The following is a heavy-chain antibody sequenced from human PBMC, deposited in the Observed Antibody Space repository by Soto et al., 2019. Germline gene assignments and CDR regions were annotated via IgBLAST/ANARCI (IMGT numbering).Heavy chain of an antibody. CDR2: IKSKNDGETT. CDR1: GFTFYTAW. J-gene: IGHJ5*02. Sequence: EVQLVGSGGDLVKPGGSLRLSCAASGFTFYTAWLNWVRQAPGKGLEWVGHIKSKNDGETTDYAAPVKGRFTISRDDSINTLYLQMNSLKTDDTAVYYCVTDTRGSWGQGTLVTVSS. V-gene: IGHV3-15*07. D-gene: IGHD3-3*01. CDR3: VTDTRGS.